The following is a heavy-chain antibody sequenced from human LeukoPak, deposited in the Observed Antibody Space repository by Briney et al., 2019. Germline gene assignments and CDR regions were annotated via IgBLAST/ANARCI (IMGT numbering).Heavy chain of an antibody. Sequence: ASVKASCKASGYTFTSYGISWVRQAPGQGLEWMGWISAYNGNTNYAQKLQGRVTMTTDTSTSTAYMELRSLRSDDTAVYYCAREGGYDSSGYYPSYFDYWGQGTLVTVSS. CDR1: GYTFTSYG. J-gene: IGHJ4*02. D-gene: IGHD3-22*01. CDR3: AREGGYDSSGYYPSYFDY. V-gene: IGHV1-18*01. CDR2: ISAYNGNT.